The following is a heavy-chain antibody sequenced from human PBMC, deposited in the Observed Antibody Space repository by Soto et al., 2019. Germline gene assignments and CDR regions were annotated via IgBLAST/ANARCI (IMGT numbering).Heavy chain of an antibody. CDR1: GGTFSSYA. D-gene: IGHD2-15*01. Sequence: ASVKVSCKASGGTFSSYAISWVRQAPGQGLEWMGGIIPIFGTANYAQKFQGRVTITADESTSTAYMELSSLRSEDTAVYYCASGYCSGGSCYSEATFDYWGQGTLVTVSS. J-gene: IGHJ4*02. CDR2: IIPIFGTA. V-gene: IGHV1-69*13. CDR3: ASGYCSGGSCYSEATFDY.